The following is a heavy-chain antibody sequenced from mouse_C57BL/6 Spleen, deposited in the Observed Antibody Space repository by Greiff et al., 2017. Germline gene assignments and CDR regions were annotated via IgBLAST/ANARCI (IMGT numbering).Heavy chain of an antibody. CDR1: GYTFTSYW. Sequence: QVQLKQPGAELVKPGASVKLSCKASGYTFTSYWMQWVKQRPGQGLEWIGEIDPSDSYTNYNQKFKGKATLTVDTSSSTAYMQLSSLTSEDSAVYYCARDDYDGYWGQGSTLTVSS. CDR2: IDPSDSYT. J-gene: IGHJ2*01. V-gene: IGHV1-50*01. D-gene: IGHD2-4*01. CDR3: ARDDYDGY.